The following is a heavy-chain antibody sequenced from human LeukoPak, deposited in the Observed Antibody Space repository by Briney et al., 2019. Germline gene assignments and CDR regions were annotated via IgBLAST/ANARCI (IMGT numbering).Heavy chain of an antibody. J-gene: IGHJ4*02. CDR3: ASSSGSYYLLFDY. D-gene: IGHD3-10*01. V-gene: IGHV4-59*01. Sequence: PSETLSLTCIVSGGSISSYFWSWIRQPPGKGLEWIGYIYYSGSTNYNPSLKSRVTISVDTSKNQFSLKLSSVTAADTAVCYCASSSGSYYLLFDYWGQGTLVTVSS. CDR1: GGSISSYF. CDR2: IYYSGST.